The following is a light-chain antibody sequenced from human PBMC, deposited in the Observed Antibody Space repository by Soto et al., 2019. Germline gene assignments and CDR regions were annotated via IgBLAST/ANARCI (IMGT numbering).Light chain of an antibody. V-gene: IGLV2-14*03. Sequence: QSALTQPASVSGSPGQSITISCTGTSSDVGGYNRVSWYQQHPGKVPKLIIYNVINRPSGVSNRFSGSKSGNTASLTISGLQAVYEADYYCCSFATISTPSYVFGTGTKLTVL. J-gene: IGLJ1*01. CDR2: NVI. CDR1: SSDVGGYNR. CDR3: CSFATISTPSYV.